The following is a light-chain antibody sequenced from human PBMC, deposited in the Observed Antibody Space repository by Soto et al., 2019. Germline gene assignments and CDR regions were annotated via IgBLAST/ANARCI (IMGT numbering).Light chain of an antibody. V-gene: IGKV1-5*03. Sequence: IQMTQSPSTLSASVGDRVAITCRASQSIGIWLAWYQKKPGKAPRFLIYKASTLQTGVPSRFSGSGSGTEFTLTISSLQPDDFACYYFQQYDDYSWTFGQGTKVEIK. J-gene: IGKJ1*01. CDR3: QQYDDYSWT. CDR1: QSIGIW. CDR2: KAS.